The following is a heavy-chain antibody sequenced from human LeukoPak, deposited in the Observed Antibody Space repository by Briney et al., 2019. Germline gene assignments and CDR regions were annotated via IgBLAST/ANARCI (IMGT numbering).Heavy chain of an antibody. Sequence: PGGSLRLSCAASGFTFSSYAMSWVRQAPGKGLEWVSSISGSGGATYYADSVKGRFTISRDNSKNTVYLQMNSLRAEDTAVYYCARESGSRNYDFWSGYYDYYYYYMDVWGKGTTVTVSS. CDR1: GFTFSSYA. CDR3: ARESGSRNYDFWSGYYDYYYYYMDV. J-gene: IGHJ6*03. V-gene: IGHV3-23*01. CDR2: ISGSGGAT. D-gene: IGHD3-3*01.